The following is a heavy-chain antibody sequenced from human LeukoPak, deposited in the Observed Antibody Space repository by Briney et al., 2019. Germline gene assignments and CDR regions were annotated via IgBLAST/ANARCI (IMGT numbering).Heavy chain of an antibody. D-gene: IGHD6-6*01. CDR3: ARVWYSSSPTYYYYYMDV. Sequence: SQTLSLTCAISGDSVSSNSAAWNRIRQSPSRGLEWLGRTYYRSKWYNDYAVSVKSRITINPDTSKNQFSLQLNSVTPEDTAVYYCARVWYSSSPTYYYYYMDVWGKGTTVTVSS. CDR2: TYYRSKWYN. CDR1: GDSVSSNSAA. J-gene: IGHJ6*03. V-gene: IGHV6-1*01.